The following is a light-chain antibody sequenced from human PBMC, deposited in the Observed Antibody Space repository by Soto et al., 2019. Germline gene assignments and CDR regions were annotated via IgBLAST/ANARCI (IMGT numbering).Light chain of an antibody. J-gene: IGKJ1*01. CDR1: QSIDKNN. CDR3: QQYSSGVWT. Sequence: EIVLTQSPGTLSLSPGERATLSCRASQSIDKNNLVWFQQKSGQAPRLLIYNAWSRATGIPERFSGSGSGTDITLTISRVEPDDSAVYYCQQYSSGVWTFGQGTKVEIK. V-gene: IGKV3-20*01. CDR2: NAW.